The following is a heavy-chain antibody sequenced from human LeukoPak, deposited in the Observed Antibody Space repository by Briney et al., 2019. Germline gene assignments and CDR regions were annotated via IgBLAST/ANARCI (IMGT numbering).Heavy chain of an antibody. CDR1: GFTFSTFW. J-gene: IGHJ4*02. Sequence: GGSLRLSCAASGFTFSTFWMTWVRQAPGKGLEWVAHIKQDGSEIYYVDSVKGRFTVSRDNARNSLYLQMNSLRAEDTAVYYCAKRPPSLPFDYWGQGTLVTVSS. CDR2: IKQDGSEI. V-gene: IGHV3-7*05. CDR3: AKRPPSLPFDY. D-gene: IGHD2-2*01.